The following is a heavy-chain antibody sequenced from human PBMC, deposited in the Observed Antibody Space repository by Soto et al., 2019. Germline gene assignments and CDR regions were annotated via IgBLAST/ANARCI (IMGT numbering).Heavy chain of an antibody. CDR1: GFSLTTTGVS. Sequence: SGPTLVNPTQTLTLTCTFSGFSLTTTGVSVGWIRQPPGKALEWLALIYWDDDKRYRPSLRTRLTVTKDTSKNQVVLTMTNMDPVDTATYYCARRPNSDSFEYWGRGTLVTVSS. CDR2: IYWDDDK. D-gene: IGHD2-21*01. CDR3: ARRPNSDSFEY. J-gene: IGHJ4*02. V-gene: IGHV2-5*02.